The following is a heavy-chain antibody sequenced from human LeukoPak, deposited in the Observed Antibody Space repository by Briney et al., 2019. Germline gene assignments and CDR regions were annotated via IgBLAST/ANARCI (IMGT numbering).Heavy chain of an antibody. D-gene: IGHD2-2*01. CDR2: IWYDGSNK. CDR3: ARDRFVVVPAATRYYYGMDV. V-gene: IGHV3-33*01. J-gene: IGHJ6*02. Sequence: GGSLRLSCAASGFTFSSYGMHWVRQAPGKGLEWVAVIWYDGSNKYYPDSVKGRFTISRDNSKNTLYLQMNSLRAEDTAVYYCARDRFVVVPAATRYYYGMDVWGQGTTVTVSS. CDR1: GFTFSSYG.